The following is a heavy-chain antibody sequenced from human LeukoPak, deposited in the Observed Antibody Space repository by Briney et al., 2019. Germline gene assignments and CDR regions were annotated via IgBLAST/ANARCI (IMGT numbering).Heavy chain of an antibody. Sequence: SVKVSCKASGGTFSSYAISWVRQAPGQGLEWMGGIIPIFGTANYAQKFQGGVTITTDESTSTAYMELSSLRSEDTAVYYCARSYCSGGSCYRTRYYYYYYMDVWGKGTTVTVSS. D-gene: IGHD2-15*01. CDR1: GGTFSSYA. CDR2: IIPIFGTA. CDR3: ARSYCSGGSCYRTRYYYYYYMDV. V-gene: IGHV1-69*05. J-gene: IGHJ6*03.